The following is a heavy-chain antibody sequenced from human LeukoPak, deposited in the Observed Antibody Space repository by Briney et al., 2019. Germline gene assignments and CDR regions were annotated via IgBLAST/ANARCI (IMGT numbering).Heavy chain of an antibody. CDR2: LHTSGST. Sequence: PSETLSLTCTVSGGSISSYYWSWIRQPAGEGLEWIGRLHTSGSTHYNPSLKSRVTMSVDTSKNHFSLKLSSVTAADTAVYYCARDFGYGDYFFDDWGQGTLVTVSS. V-gene: IGHV4-4*07. CDR1: GGSISSYY. CDR3: ARDFGYGDYFFDD. J-gene: IGHJ4*02. D-gene: IGHD4-17*01.